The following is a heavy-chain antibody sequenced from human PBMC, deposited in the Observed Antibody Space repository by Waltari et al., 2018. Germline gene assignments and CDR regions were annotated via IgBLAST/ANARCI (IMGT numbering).Heavy chain of an antibody. Sequence: EVQLVESGGGLVKPGGSLRLSCAASGFNFFDTWMTWVRQAPGKGREWVGRIKRSADGWATEYAPPVNGRFIISRDDSTSTLYLQMNSLKSEDTAVYYCITDPANAYVRWFDPWGQGTLVTVSS. V-gene: IGHV3-15*01. CDR3: ITDPANAYVRWFDP. D-gene: IGHD2-2*01. CDR1: GFNFFDTW. CDR2: IKRSADGWAT. J-gene: IGHJ5*02.